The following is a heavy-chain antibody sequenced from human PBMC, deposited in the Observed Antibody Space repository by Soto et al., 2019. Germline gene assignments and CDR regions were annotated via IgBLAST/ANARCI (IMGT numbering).Heavy chain of an antibody. CDR3: ARETFRGAPH. CDR1: GFTFSDYY. D-gene: IGHD3-10*01. Sequence: GSLRLSCAASGFTFSDYYMSWIRQAPGKGLEWVSFISSSSSSTIYYADSVKGRFTISRDNAKNSLYLQMNSLRDEDTAVYYCARETFRGAPHWGQGTLVTVSS. J-gene: IGHJ4*02. CDR2: ISSSSSSTI. V-gene: IGHV3-11*04.